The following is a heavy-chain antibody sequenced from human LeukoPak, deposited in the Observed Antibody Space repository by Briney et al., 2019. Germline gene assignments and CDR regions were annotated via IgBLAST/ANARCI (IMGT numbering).Heavy chain of an antibody. J-gene: IGHJ4*02. CDR3: AREVKDYYDSSGYYYED. D-gene: IGHD3-22*01. CDR2: IYYSGST. Sequence: PSETLSLTCTVSGGSISSYYWSWIRQPPGKGLEWIGYIYYSGSTNYNPSLKSRVTISVDTSKNQFSLKLSSVTAADTAVYYCAREVKDYYDSSGYYYEDWGQGTLVTVSS. CDR1: GGSISSYY. V-gene: IGHV4-59*01.